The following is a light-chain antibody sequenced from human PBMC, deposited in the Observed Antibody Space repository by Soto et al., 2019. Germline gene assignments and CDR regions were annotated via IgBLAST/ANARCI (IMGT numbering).Light chain of an antibody. CDR2: GAS. CDR1: QSVGSNY. V-gene: IGKV3-20*01. J-gene: IGKJ1*01. CDR3: QQYGSSGT. Sequence: EIVLTQSPGTLSLSPGARAPLSCRASQSVGSNYLAWYQQKPGQAPRLLIYGASNRATGIPDRFSGSGSGTDFTLTISRLEPEDFAVYYCQQYGSSGTFGQGTKVDIK.